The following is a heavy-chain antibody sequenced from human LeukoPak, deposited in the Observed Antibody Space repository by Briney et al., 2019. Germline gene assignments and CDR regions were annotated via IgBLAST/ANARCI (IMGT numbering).Heavy chain of an antibody. D-gene: IGHD6-13*01. Sequence: GGSLRLSCAASGFTFTSYRMNWVRQAPGKGLEWVSYISSSSSTISNADSVKGRFTTSRDNAKNSLYLQMNSLRAGDTAVYYCARYQQQLVGIDYWGQGTLVTVSS. CDR1: GFTFTSYR. J-gene: IGHJ4*02. CDR3: ARYQQQLVGIDY. CDR2: ISSSSSTI. V-gene: IGHV3-48*04.